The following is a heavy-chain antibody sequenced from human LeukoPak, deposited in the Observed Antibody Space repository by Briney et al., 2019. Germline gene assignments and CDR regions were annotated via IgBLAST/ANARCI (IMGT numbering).Heavy chain of an antibody. CDR1: GGTFSSYA. J-gene: IGHJ4*02. Sequence: ASVKVSCKASGGTFSSYAISWVRQAPGKGLEWMGGFDPEDGETIYAQKFQGRVTMTEDTSTDTAYMELSSLRSEDTAVYYCATDGGSYPVYYFDYWGQGTLVTVSS. CDR2: FDPEDGET. V-gene: IGHV1-24*01. CDR3: ATDGGSYPVYYFDY. D-gene: IGHD1-26*01.